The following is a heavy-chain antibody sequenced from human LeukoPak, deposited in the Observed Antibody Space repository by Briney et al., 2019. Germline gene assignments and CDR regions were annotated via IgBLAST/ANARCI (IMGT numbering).Heavy chain of an antibody. D-gene: IGHD3-10*01. CDR2: IIPIFGTA. J-gene: IGHJ4*02. Sequence: SVKVSCKASGGTFSSYAISWVRQAPGQGLEWMGGIIPIFGTANYAQKFQGRVTITADKSTSTAYMELSSLRSEDTAVYYCARPLGGGSGSYLFDYWGQGTLVTVSS. CDR3: ARPLGGGSGSYLFDY. CDR1: GGTFSSYA. V-gene: IGHV1-69*06.